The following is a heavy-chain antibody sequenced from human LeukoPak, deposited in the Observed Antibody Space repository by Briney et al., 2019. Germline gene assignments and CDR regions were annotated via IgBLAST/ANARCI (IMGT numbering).Heavy chain of an antibody. V-gene: IGHV1-2*02. Sequence: ASVRVSCKASGYTFTGYYMHWVRQAPGQGLEWMGWINPNSGGTNYAQKFQGRVTMTRDTSISTAYMELSRLRSDDTAVYYCARGMYYYDSSGTGYWGQGTLVTVSS. D-gene: IGHD3-22*01. J-gene: IGHJ4*02. CDR1: GYTFTGYY. CDR3: ARGMYYYDSSGTGY. CDR2: INPNSGGT.